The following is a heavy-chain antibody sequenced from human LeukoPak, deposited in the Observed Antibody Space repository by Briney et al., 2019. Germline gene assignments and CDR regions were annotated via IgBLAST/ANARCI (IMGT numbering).Heavy chain of an antibody. CDR2: INPSGTFT. J-gene: IGHJ4*02. V-gene: IGHV1-46*01. CDR3: AREDSGYDYHY. CDR1: GYNFSIHW. D-gene: IGHD5-12*01. Sequence: ASVKVSCKASGYNFSIHWMHWVRQAPGQGLEWVGIINPSGTFTSYAQKLQGRVTVTRDMSTSTVYMELSNLRSEDTAVYYCAREDSGYDYHYWGQGTLVTVSS.